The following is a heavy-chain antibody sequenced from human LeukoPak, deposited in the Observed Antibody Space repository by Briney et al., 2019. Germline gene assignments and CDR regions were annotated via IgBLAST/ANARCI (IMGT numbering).Heavy chain of an antibody. CDR1: GGSFSSYY. D-gene: IGHD3-22*01. CDR3: ARHSREITTDAFDI. V-gene: IGHV4-59*08. J-gene: IGHJ3*02. CDR2: IYYSGST. Sequence: SETLSLTCAVYGGSFSSYYWSWIRQPPGKGLEWIGYIYYSGSTNYNPSLKSRVTISVDTPKNQFSLKLSSVTAADTAVYYCARHSREITTDAFDIWGQGTMVTVSS.